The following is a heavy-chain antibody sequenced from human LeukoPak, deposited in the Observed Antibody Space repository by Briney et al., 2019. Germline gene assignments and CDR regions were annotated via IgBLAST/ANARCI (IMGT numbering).Heavy chain of an antibody. Sequence: SPETLPLTCTVSGGSISSYYWSWIRQPPGKGLEWIGYIYYRGNTNYNSSLESRVTISVDTSKNQFSLRLNSVTAADTAVYYCVRGRAWFDPWGQGTLVTVSS. V-gene: IGHV4-59*01. CDR3: VRGRAWFDP. J-gene: IGHJ5*02. CDR2: IYYRGNT. D-gene: IGHD3-10*01. CDR1: GGSISSYY.